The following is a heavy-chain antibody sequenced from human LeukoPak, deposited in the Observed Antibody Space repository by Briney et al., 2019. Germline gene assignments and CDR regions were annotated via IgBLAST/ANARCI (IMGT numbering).Heavy chain of an antibody. CDR2: IRSKANSYAT. CDR1: GFTFSGSA. V-gene: IGHV3-73*01. CDR3: TRGSLYGYYYYYMDV. D-gene: IGHD2-8*01. Sequence: GGSLRLSCAASGFTFSGSAMHWVRQASGKGLEWVGRIRSKANSYATAFAASVKGRFTISRDDSKNTAYLQMNSLKTEDTAVYYCTRGSLYGYYYYYMDVWGKGTTVTVSS. J-gene: IGHJ6*03.